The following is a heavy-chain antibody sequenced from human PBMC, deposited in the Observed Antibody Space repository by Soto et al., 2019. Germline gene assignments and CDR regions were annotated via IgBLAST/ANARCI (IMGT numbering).Heavy chain of an antibody. CDR3: ARGPYYDLIWNYYYMDV. D-gene: IGHD3-16*01. J-gene: IGHJ6*03. V-gene: IGHV4-59*08. CDR2: MYYSGST. CDR1: GGSISGHY. Sequence: QVQLQESGPGLVKPSETLSLSCSVSGGSISGHYWSWVRQTPGKGREWIGYMYYSGSTNYNPSLKSRVTISVDTSKNHFSLRLTSVTAADTAVYYCARGPYYDLIWNYYYMDVWGKGTTVTVSS.